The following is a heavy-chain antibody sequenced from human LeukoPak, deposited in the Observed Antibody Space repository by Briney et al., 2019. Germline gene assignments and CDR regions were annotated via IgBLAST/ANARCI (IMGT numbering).Heavy chain of an antibody. V-gene: IGHV1-46*01. J-gene: IGHJ4*02. CDR1: GYTFTSYY. CDR3: ARGRLPPEQLLPHFDY. D-gene: IGHD2-15*01. CDR2: INPSGGST. Sequence: ASVKVSCKASGYTFTSYYMHWVRQAPGQGLEWMGIINPSGGSTSYAQKFQGRVTITRNTSISTAYMELSSLRSEDTAVYYCARGRLPPEQLLPHFDYWGQGTLVTVSS.